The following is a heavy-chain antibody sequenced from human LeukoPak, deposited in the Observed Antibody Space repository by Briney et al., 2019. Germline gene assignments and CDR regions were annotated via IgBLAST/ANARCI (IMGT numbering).Heavy chain of an antibody. J-gene: IGHJ4*02. D-gene: IGHD6-19*01. V-gene: IGHV1-69*13. CDR2: IIPIFGTT. CDR1: GGTFSSDV. Sequence: ASVKVSCKASGGTFSSDVISWVRQAPGQGLEWMGGIIPIFGTTNYAQKFQGRVTITADESTSTAYMELSSLRSEDTAVYYCARYDQWLVRFDYWGQGTLVTVSS. CDR3: ARYDQWLVRFDY.